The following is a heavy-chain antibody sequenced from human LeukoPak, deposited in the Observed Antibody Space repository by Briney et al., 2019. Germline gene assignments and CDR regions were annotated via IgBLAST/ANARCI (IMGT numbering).Heavy chain of an antibody. J-gene: IGHJ6*03. CDR3: TTVSSTVVTLHYYYYYMDV. Sequence: GGSLRLSCAASEFTFSSYAMNWVRQAPGKGLEWVSAMSGSGGSTYYADSVKGRFTISRDNSKNTLYLQMNSLKTEDTAVYYCTTVSSTVVTLHYYYYYMDVWGKGTTVTVSS. V-gene: IGHV3-23*01. D-gene: IGHD4-23*01. CDR2: MSGSGGST. CDR1: EFTFSSYA.